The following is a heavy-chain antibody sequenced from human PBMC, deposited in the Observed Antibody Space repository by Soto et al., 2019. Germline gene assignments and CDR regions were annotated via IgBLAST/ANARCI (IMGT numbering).Heavy chain of an antibody. CDR3: ARESVPDRLQNWCDP. D-gene: IGHD3-10*01. CDR1: GGTFSSYA. V-gene: IGHV1-69*01. CDR2: IIPIFGTA. J-gene: IGHJ5*02. Sequence: QVQLVQSGAEVKKPGSSVTVSCKASGGTFSSYAISWVRQAPGQGLEWMGGIIPIFGTANYAQKFQGRVTITADESTSTASMELSSLRSEDTAVYYCARESVPDRLQNWCDPWGQGTLVTVSS.